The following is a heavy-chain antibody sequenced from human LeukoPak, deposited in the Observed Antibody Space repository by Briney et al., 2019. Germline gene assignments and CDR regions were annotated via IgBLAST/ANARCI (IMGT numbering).Heavy chain of an antibody. CDR3: ASDLSAATS. CDR2: ISSSSDYI. CDR1: GFTFSDYS. J-gene: IGHJ4*02. Sequence: PGGSLRLSCAASGFTFSDYSMNRVRQAPGKGLEWVSSISSSSDYIFYADLVKGRFTISRDNAKNSLYLQMNSLRAEDTAVYYCASDLSAATSWGQGTLVTASS. D-gene: IGHD2-15*01. V-gene: IGHV3-21*01.